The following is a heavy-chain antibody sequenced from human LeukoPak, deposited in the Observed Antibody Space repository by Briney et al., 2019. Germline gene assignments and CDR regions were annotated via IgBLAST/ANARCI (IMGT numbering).Heavy chain of an antibody. CDR2: ISYDGSNK. V-gene: IGHV3-30-3*01. CDR1: GFTFSSYA. CDR3: ARDPGYSSGWYLGY. D-gene: IGHD6-19*01. J-gene: IGHJ4*02. Sequence: GGSLRLSCAASGFTFSSYAMHWVRQAPGKGLEWVAVISYDGSNKYYADSAKGRFTISRDNSKNTLYLQMNSLRAEDTAVYYCARDPGYSSGWYLGYWGQGTLVTVSS.